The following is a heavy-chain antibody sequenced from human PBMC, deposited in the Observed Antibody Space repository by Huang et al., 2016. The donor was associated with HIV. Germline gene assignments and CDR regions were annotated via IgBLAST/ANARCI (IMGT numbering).Heavy chain of an antibody. Sequence: QVQLQQWGAQLVRPSETLSLTCAVYGGSFTDYFWTWIRQTPGKGLQWIGEISHDGTTNHSPSLRGRVTMSIDTSKNQFSLKMTSITAADTATYYCARATATVGYYFFYGLDVWGKRTSVTVS. D-gene: IGHD2-21*02. CDR2: ISHDGTT. V-gene: IGHV4-34*02. CDR1: GGSFTDYF. J-gene: IGHJ6*04. CDR3: ARATATVGYYFFYGLDV.